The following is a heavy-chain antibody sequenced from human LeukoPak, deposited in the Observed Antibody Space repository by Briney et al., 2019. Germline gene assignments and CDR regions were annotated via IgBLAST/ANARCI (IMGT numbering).Heavy chain of an antibody. J-gene: IGHJ5*01. V-gene: IGHV1-24*01. D-gene: IGHD6-13*01. CDR1: GYTLTELS. CDR2: FDPEDGET. Sequence: ASVKVSCKVSGYTLTELSMHWVRQAPGKGLEWMGGFDPEDGETIYAQKFQGRVTMTEDTSTDTAYMELSSLRSEDTAVYYCARDSIVAAESYNWFDSWGQGTLVTVSS. CDR3: ARDSIVAAESYNWFDS.